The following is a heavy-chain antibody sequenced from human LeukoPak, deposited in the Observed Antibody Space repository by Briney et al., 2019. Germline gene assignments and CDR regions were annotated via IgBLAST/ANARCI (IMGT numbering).Heavy chain of an antibody. Sequence: SETLSLTCTVSGGSISSSSYYWGWIRQPPGKGLEWIGSIYYSGSTYYNPSLKSRVTISVDTSKNQFSLKLSSVTAADTAVYYCARSGTVVTIHYYYYMDVWGKGTTVTISS. CDR2: IYYSGST. CDR1: GGSISSSSYY. J-gene: IGHJ6*03. D-gene: IGHD4-23*01. V-gene: IGHV4-39*07. CDR3: ARSGTVVTIHYYYYMDV.